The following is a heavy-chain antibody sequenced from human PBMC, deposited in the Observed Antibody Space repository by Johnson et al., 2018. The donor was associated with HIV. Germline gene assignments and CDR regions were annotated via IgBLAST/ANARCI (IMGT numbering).Heavy chain of an antibody. CDR3: ARGPSQLYWPDVAFDI. V-gene: IGHV3-23*04. Sequence: VQLVESGGGLVKPGGSLRLSCAASGFTFDDYAMHWVRQTPGKGLEWVSAISGSGGSTYYADSVKGRFTISRDNSKNTLYLQMNSLRAEDTAVHYCARGPSQLYWPDVAFDIWGQGTMVTVSS. D-gene: IGHD2-8*02. CDR2: ISGSGGST. J-gene: IGHJ3*02. CDR1: GFTFDDYA.